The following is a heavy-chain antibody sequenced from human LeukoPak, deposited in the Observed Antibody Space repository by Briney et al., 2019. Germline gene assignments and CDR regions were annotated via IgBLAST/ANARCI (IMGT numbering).Heavy chain of an antibody. J-gene: IGHJ4*02. CDR2: IKGDRSEK. V-gene: IGHV3-7*01. D-gene: IGHD1-26*01. Sequence: GGSLRLSCAASGFTFSNNWMSWVRQAPGKGLEWVANIKGDRSEKYYVDSVKGRFTISRDNTKNSLYLQMNSLRADDTATYYCARDDFSGSYCDWGQGTLVTVSS. CDR1: GFTFSNNW. CDR3: ARDDFSGSYCD.